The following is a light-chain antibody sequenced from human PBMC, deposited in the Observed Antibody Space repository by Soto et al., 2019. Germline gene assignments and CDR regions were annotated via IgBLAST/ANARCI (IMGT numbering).Light chain of an antibody. J-gene: IGLJ1*01. CDR3: SSYTTSSTRV. CDR1: SSDVGIYNY. Sequence: QSALTQPASVSGSPGQSIAISCTGSSSDVGIYNYVSWYQQHPGKVPKLIIYEVSNRPSGVSNRFSGSKSGNTASLTISGLQAEDEADYYWSSYTTSSTRVFGTGTKVTVL. V-gene: IGLV2-14*01. CDR2: EVS.